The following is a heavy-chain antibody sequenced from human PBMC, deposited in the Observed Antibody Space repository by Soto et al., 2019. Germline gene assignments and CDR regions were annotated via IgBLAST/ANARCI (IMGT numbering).Heavy chain of an antibody. CDR2: IYYSGST. D-gene: IGHD2-2*01. CDR1: GGSFSGYY. CDR3: ARLDCSSTSCSSSEAAFDI. J-gene: IGHJ3*02. Sequence: SETLSLTCAVYGGSFSGYYWSWIRQPPGKGLEWIGYIYYSGSTNYNPSLKSRVTISVDTSKNQFSLKLSSVTAADTAVYYCARLDCSSTSCSSSEAAFDIWGQGTMVTVSS. V-gene: IGHV4-59*08.